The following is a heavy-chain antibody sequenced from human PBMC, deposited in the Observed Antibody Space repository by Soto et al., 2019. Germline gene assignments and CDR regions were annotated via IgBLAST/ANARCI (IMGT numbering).Heavy chain of an antibody. D-gene: IGHD6-6*01. CDR1: GGSISSYY. CDR2: IYTSGST. J-gene: IGHJ6*02. V-gene: IGHV4-4*07. Sequence: SSETLSLTCTVSGGSISSYYWSWIRQPAGKGLEWIGRIYTSGSTSYNPSLKSRVTMSVDTSKNQFSLKPSSVTAADTAVYYCAREYSSSWRSLYYYYGMDVWGQGTTVTVSS. CDR3: AREYSSSWRSLYYYYGMDV.